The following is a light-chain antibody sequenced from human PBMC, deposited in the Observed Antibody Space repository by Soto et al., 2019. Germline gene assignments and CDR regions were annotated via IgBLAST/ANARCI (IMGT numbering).Light chain of an antibody. Sequence: QSVLTQPPSASGTPGQRVTISCSGSSSNIGSNTVNWYQQLPVTAPKLLIYNNNQRPSGVPDRFSGSKSGTSASLAISGLQSEDEADYYCAAWDDSLNGLYVFGTGTKLTVL. CDR3: AAWDDSLNGLYV. CDR2: NNN. V-gene: IGLV1-44*01. CDR1: SSNIGSNT. J-gene: IGLJ1*01.